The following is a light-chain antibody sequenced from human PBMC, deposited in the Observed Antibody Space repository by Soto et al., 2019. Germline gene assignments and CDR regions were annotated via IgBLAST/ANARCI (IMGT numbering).Light chain of an antibody. J-gene: IGKJ4*01. CDR1: QSVDSY. CDR2: DAS. Sequence: DIVLTQSPATLSLSPGERATLSCRASQSVDSYLAWYQQKPGQAPSLLIYDASSRATGIPARFSGSGSGTDFPLTISRLESEDVAVYYCQLRRSWPLAFGGGTKVEIK. V-gene: IGKV3-11*01. CDR3: QLRRSWPLA.